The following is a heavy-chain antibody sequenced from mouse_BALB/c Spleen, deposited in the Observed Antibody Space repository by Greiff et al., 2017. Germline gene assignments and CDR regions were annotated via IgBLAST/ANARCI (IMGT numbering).Heavy chain of an antibody. V-gene: IGHV5-4*02. J-gene: IGHJ3*01. Sequence: EVHLVESGGGLVKPGGSLKLSCAASGFTFSDYYMYWVRQTPEKRLEWVATISDGGSYTYYPDSVKERFTISRDNAKNNLYLQMSSLKSEDTAMYYCARDAWFAYWGQGTLVTVSA. CDR1: GFTFSDYY. CDR3: ARDAWFAY. CDR2: ISDGGSYT.